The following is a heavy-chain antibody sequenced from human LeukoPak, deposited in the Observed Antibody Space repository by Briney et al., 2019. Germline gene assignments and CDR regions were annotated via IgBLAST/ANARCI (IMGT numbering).Heavy chain of an antibody. CDR1: GYTFTGYF. CDR3: ARAQSLTAPAGTFANS. V-gene: IGHV1-2*02. J-gene: IGHJ4*02. D-gene: IGHD6-13*01. Sequence: VASVKVSCKASGYTFTGYFLQWVRRAPGQGFEWMGWINPNSGGTYYTQRFQGRVTMTRDTSISTAYMELSSLRSDDTAVYYCARAQSLTAPAGTFANSWGQGTLVTVSS. CDR2: INPNSGGT.